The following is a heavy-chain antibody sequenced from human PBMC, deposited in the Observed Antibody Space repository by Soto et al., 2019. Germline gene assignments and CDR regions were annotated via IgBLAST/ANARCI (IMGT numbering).Heavy chain of an antibody. CDR1: GGSISSGDYY. CDR2: IYYSGST. V-gene: IGHV4-30-4*01. J-gene: IGHJ4*02. CDR3: ARGWVVAAGFDY. Sequence: SETLSLTCTVSGGSISSGDYYWSWIRQPPGKGLEWIGYIYYSGSTYYNPSLKSRVTISVDTSKNQFSLKLSSVTAADTAVYYCARGWVVAAGFDYWGQGTLVTV. D-gene: IGHD2-15*01.